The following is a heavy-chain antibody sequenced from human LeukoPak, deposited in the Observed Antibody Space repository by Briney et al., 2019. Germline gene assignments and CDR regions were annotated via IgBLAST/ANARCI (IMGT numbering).Heavy chain of an antibody. CDR3: ARSPRYFDWLLYKFDY. CDR2: INPNSGGT. Sequence: GASVKVSCKASGYTFTGYYMHWVRQAPGQGLEWMGWINPNSGGTNYAQKLQGRVTMTTDTSTSTAYMELRSLRSDDTAVYYCARSPRYFDWLLYKFDYWGQGTLVTVSS. J-gene: IGHJ4*02. D-gene: IGHD3-9*01. CDR1: GYTFTGYY. V-gene: IGHV1-2*02.